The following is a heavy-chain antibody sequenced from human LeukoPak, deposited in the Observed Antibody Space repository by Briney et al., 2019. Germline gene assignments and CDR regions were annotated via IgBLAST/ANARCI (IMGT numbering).Heavy chain of an antibody. Sequence: AGGSLRLSCAASGFTFSSYAMHWFRQAPGKGLEYVSGISSNGGSTYYENSVKGRFTISRDNSKNTLYLQMGSLRAEDTAVYYCASSSYSGWYGFDYWGQGTLVTVSS. D-gene: IGHD6-19*01. V-gene: IGHV3-64*01. J-gene: IGHJ4*02. CDR1: GFTFSSYA. CDR3: ASSSYSGWYGFDY. CDR2: ISSNGGST.